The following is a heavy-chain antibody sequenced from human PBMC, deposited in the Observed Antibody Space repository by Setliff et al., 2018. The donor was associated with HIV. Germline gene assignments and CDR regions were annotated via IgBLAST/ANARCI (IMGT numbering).Heavy chain of an antibody. CDR3: ARPRYTYGTPPAFDI. V-gene: IGHV4-39*01. D-gene: IGHD5-18*01. J-gene: IGHJ3*02. CDR1: GGSISSGGYY. CDR2: VYYSGST. Sequence: SETLSLTCTVSGGSISSGGYYWSWIRQLPGKGLECIGYVYYSGSTYYNPSLKSRVTISVDTSKNQFSLKLSSVTAADTAVYYCARPRYTYGTPPAFDIWGRGTVVTVSS.